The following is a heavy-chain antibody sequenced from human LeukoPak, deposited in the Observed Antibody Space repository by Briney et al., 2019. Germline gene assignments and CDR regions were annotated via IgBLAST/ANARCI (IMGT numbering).Heavy chain of an antibody. Sequence: ASETLSLTCTVSGGSISSGGYYWSWIRQHPGKGLEWIGYIYYSGSTYYNPSLKSRVTISVDTSKNQFSLKLSSVTAADTAVYYCARGTYCSNTRCYWDTPRETWFDPWGQGTLVTVSS. CDR1: GGSISSGGYY. V-gene: IGHV4-31*03. D-gene: IGHD2-2*01. J-gene: IGHJ5*02. CDR2: IYYSGST. CDR3: ARGTYCSNTRCYWDTPRETWFDP.